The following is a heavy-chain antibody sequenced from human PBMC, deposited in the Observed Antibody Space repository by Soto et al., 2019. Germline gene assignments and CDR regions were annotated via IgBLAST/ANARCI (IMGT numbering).Heavy chain of an antibody. V-gene: IGHV3-9*01. CDR2: ISWNSGSI. J-gene: IGHJ3*02. CDR3: AKDRTLGIAAAGDAFDI. CDR1: GFTFDDYA. D-gene: IGHD6-13*01. Sequence: GGSLRLSCAASGFTFDDYAMHWVRQAPGKGLEWVSGISWNSGSIGYADSVKGRFTISRDNAKNSLYLQMNSLRAEDTALYYCAKDRTLGIAAAGDAFDIWGQGTMVTVSS.